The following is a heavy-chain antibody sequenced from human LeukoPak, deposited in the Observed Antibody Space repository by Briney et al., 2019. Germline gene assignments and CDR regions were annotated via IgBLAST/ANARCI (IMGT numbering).Heavy chain of an antibody. J-gene: IGHJ1*01. CDR2: ISSSSSYI. Sequence: GGSLRLSCAASGFTFSSYSMNWVRQAPGKGLEWVSSISSSSSYIYYADSVEGRFTISRDNAKNSLYLQMNSLRAEDTAVYYCARDFEQWLVLGYFQHWGQGTLVTVSS. V-gene: IGHV3-21*01. D-gene: IGHD6-19*01. CDR3: ARDFEQWLVLGYFQH. CDR1: GFTFSSYS.